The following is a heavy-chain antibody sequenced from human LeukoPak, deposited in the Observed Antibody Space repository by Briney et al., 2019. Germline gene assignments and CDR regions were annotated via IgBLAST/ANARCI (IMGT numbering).Heavy chain of an antibody. CDR3: ASGAYTYYYMDV. CDR2: INHSGST. J-gene: IGHJ6*03. D-gene: IGHD4-11*01. Sequence: SETLSLTCAVYGGSFSGYYWSWIRQPPGKGLEWIGEINHSGSTNYNPSLKSRVTISVDTSKNQFSLKLSSVTAADTAVYYCASGAYTYYYMDVWGKGTTVTISS. V-gene: IGHV4-34*01. CDR1: GGSFSGYY.